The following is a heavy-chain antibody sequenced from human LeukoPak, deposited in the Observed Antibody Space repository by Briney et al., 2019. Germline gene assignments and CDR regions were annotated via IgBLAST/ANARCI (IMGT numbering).Heavy chain of an antibody. CDR2: IYPGDSDT. V-gene: IGHV5-51*01. J-gene: IGHJ4*02. CDR1: GYSFTSYW. D-gene: IGHD3-22*01. CDR3: ARLLPAYYYDSSGAVDY. Sequence: GASLKISCKGSGYSFTSYWIGWVRQMPGKGLEWIGIIYPGDSDTRYSPSFQGQVTISADKSISTAYLQWSSLKASDTAMYYCARLLPAYYYDSSGAVDYWGQGTLVTVSS.